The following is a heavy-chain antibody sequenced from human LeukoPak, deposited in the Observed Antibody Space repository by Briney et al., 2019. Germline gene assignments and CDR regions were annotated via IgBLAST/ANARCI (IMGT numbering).Heavy chain of an antibody. CDR3: PRGFLECLFTWFDP. CDR1: GGTFCGYY. D-gene: IGHD3-3*01. V-gene: IGHV4-34*01. J-gene: IGHJ5*02. Sequence: SETLSLTCAVYGGTFCGYYRSWVRQPPGQGLEWIGEINPSGSTNYNPSLKSRATIPVDTTRNQFSLKLSSVPAPATAPPYSPRGFLECLFTWFDPRGQGTLLTVSS. CDR2: INPSGST.